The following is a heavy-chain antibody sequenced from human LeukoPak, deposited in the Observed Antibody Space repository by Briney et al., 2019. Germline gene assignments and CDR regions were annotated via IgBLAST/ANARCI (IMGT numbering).Heavy chain of an antibody. Sequence: PGGSLRLSCAASGFTVSTYWMTWVRQAPGKGLEWVANIKEDGSQKYYVDPVKGRFTISRDNANNSLYLQMEGLRAEDTAVYYCAIYTTTRGWLDPWGQGTLVTVSS. CDR1: GFTVSTYW. V-gene: IGHV3-7*01. CDR3: AIYTTTRGWLDP. CDR2: IKEDGSQK. D-gene: IGHD2-2*02. J-gene: IGHJ5*02.